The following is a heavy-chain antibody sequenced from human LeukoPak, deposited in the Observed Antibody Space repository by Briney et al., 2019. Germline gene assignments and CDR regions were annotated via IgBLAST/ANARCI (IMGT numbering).Heavy chain of an antibody. J-gene: IGHJ6*02. Sequence: GGSLRLSCAASGFTFSSYAMSWFRQAPGKGLEWVSAISGSGGSTYYADSVKGRFTISRDNSKNTLYLQMNSLRAEDTAVYYCAKGVRGYYYGMDVWGQGTTVTVSS. CDR3: AKGVRGYYYGMDV. CDR2: ISGSGGST. D-gene: IGHD3-3*01. V-gene: IGHV3-23*01. CDR1: GFTFSSYA.